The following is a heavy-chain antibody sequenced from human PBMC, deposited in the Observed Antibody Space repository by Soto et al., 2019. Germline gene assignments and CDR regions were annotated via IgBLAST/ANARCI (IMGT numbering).Heavy chain of an antibody. CDR2: VYTSGST. CDR1: GGSLSRSRYY. Sequence: PSVTLSLSCPGSGGSLSRSRYYCSWIRQPAGKGLEWIGRVYTSGSTNYNPSLKSRATISVDTSKNQFSLRLSSVTAADTAVYYCARGPRPYYVRSSAGMEVWGQGNTVTVSS. V-gene: IGHV4-61*02. CDR3: ARGPRPYYVRSSAGMEV. D-gene: IGHD3-10*02. J-gene: IGHJ6*02.